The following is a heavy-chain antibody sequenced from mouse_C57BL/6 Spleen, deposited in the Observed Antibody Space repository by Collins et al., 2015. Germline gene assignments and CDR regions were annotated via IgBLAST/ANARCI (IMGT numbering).Heavy chain of an antibody. CDR3: ARDGIYYGSSPWYFDV. CDR2: IYPGSGST. D-gene: IGHD1-1*01. Sequence: VQLQQPGAELVKPGASVKMSCKASGYTFTSYWITWVKQRPGQGLEWIGDIYPGSGSTNYNEKFKSKATLTVDTSSSTAYMQLSSLTSEDSAVYYCARDGIYYGSSPWYFDVWGTGTTVTVSS. J-gene: IGHJ1*03. CDR1: GYTFTSYW. V-gene: IGHV1-55*01.